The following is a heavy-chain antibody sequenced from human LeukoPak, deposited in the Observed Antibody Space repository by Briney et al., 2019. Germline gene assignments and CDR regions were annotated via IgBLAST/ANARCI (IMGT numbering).Heavy chain of an antibody. CDR1: GFTFSDYY. V-gene: IGHV3-11*06. CDR3: ARAVAGDYFDY. CDR2: ISSSISYT. Sequence: GGSLRLSCAASGFTFSDYYMSWIRQAPGKGLEWLSYISSSISYTNYADSGKGRFTISRDNAKNSLYLQMNSLRAEDTAVYYCARAVAGDYFDYWGQGTLVTVSS. D-gene: IGHD6-19*01. J-gene: IGHJ4*02.